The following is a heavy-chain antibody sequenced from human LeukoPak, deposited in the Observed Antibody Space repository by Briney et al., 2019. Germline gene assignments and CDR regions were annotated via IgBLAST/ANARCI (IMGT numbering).Heavy chain of an antibody. CDR1: GESISNSRHY. CDR3: ARETSQKGAHYMDV. V-gene: IGHV4-61*02. Sequence: SETLSLTCTVSGESISNSRHYWSWIRQPAGKGLEWIGRIYPSGNTNYNPSLKSRLTISLDTSKNQFSLNLSSVTAADTAVYYCARETSQKGAHYMDVWGKGTTITISS. J-gene: IGHJ6*03. D-gene: IGHD3-16*01. CDR2: IYPSGNT.